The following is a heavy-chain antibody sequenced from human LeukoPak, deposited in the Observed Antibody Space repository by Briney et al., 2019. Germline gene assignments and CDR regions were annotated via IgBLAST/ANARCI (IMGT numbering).Heavy chain of an antibody. CDR2: INAGNGNT. CDR3: ARSRAAAGTGDY. CDR1: GYTFTSYA. D-gene: IGHD6-13*01. V-gene: IGHV1-3*01. J-gene: IGHJ4*02. Sequence: ASVKVSCKASGYTFTSYAMHWVRQPHGQRLEWMGWINAGNGNTKYSQKFQGRVTITRDTSASTAYMELSSLRSEDTAVYYCARSRAAAGTGDYWGQGTLVTVSS.